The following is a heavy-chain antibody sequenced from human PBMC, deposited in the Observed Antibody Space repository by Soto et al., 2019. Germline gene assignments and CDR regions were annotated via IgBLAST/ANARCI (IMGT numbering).Heavy chain of an antibody. CDR2: ISYDGGNK. CDR3: AKARSSSWYGNWFDP. Sequence: GGSLRLSCAASGFTFSSYGMHWVRQAPGKGLEWVAVISYDGGNKYYADSVKGRFTISRDNSKNTLYLQMNSLRAEDTAVYYCAKARSSSWYGNWFDPWGQGTLVTVSS. D-gene: IGHD6-13*01. J-gene: IGHJ5*02. CDR1: GFTFSSYG. V-gene: IGHV3-30*18.